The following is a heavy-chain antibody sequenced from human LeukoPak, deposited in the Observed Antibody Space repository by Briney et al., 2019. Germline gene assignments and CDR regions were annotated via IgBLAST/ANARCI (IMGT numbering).Heavy chain of an antibody. Sequence: GGSLRLSCAASGFTFSSYSMNWVRQAPGKGLEWVSAISGSGGSTYYADSVKGRFTISRDNSKNTLYLQMNSLRAEDTAVYYCAKALTYCGGDCFTGAFDIWGQGTMVTVSS. CDR1: GFTFSSYS. CDR2: ISGSGGST. J-gene: IGHJ3*02. D-gene: IGHD2-21*02. V-gene: IGHV3-23*01. CDR3: AKALTYCGGDCFTGAFDI.